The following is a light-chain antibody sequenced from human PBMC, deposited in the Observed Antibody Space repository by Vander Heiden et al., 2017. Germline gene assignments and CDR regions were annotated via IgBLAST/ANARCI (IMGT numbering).Light chain of an antibody. V-gene: IGLV3-21*02. CDR3: QVWDGSSDHYV. CDR2: DDS. CDR1: NIGSKS. J-gene: IGLJ1*01. Sequence: SYVLTQPPSVSVAPGQTARMTCGGNNIGSKSVHWYQQKPGQAPVLVVYDDSDRPSGIRERFSGSNSGNTATLTISRVEAGDEADYYCQVWDGSSDHYVFGTGTKVTVV.